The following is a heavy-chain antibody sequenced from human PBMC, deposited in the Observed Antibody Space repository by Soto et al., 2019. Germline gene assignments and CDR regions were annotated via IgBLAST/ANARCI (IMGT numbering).Heavy chain of an antibody. CDR3: TTYDYIWGNYRCRWAY. CDR2: ISASGGST. J-gene: IGHJ4*02. CDR1: GFTFSNYV. V-gene: IGHV3-23*02. Sequence: GGSLRLSCAASGFTFSNYVMNWVRQAPGKGLDWVSAISASGGSTYYGAPVEGRFTISRDDSKNTLDLQMTNLKTEDTAVYYCTTYDYIWGNYRCRWAYWGQGALVTVSS. D-gene: IGHD3-16*02.